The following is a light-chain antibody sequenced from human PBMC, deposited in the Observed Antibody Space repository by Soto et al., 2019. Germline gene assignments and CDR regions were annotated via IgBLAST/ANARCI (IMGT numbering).Light chain of an antibody. V-gene: IGKV3-11*01. CDR3: QQRSNWPLT. CDR1: QSVSSY. J-gene: IGKJ1*01. Sequence: EIVLTQSPATLSSSPGERATLSCRASQSVSSYLAWYQQKPGQAPRLLIYDASNRATGIPARFSGSGSGTDFTLTISSLEPEDFAVYYCQQRSNWPLTFGQGTKV. CDR2: DAS.